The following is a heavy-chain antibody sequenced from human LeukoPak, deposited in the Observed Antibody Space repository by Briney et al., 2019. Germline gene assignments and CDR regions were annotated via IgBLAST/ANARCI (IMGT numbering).Heavy chain of an antibody. J-gene: IGHJ4*02. CDR3: ARGWIDGLDY. V-gene: IGHV4-4*07. CDR1: GGSISSYH. CDR2: VYTTGST. D-gene: IGHD2-2*03. Sequence: PSETLSLTCTVSGGSISSYHWSWIRQPAGKGLEWIGRVYTTGSTNYNPSLKSRVTMSVDTSKNQFSLKLSSVTAADTAVYYCARGWIDGLDYWGQRTLVTVSS.